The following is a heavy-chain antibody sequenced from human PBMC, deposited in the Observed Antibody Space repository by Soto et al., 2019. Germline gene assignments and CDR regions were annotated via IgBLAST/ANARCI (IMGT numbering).Heavy chain of an antibody. CDR1: GYPFSRHW. CDR2: ISPDGTVT. D-gene: IGHD1-26*01. CDR3: ARPRSMSSSGFDI. Sequence: EVQLVESGGGLVQPGGSLRLSCAASGYPFSRHWIHWVRQAPGQGPVGVSRISPDGTVTDYADFVEGRFTISRDNAQNTLYLQMSSLRAEDTGVYYCARPRSMSSSGFDIWGQGTMVIVSS. J-gene: IGHJ3*02. V-gene: IGHV3-74*01.